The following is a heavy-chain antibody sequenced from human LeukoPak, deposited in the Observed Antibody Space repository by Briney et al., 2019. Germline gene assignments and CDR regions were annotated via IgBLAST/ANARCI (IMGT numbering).Heavy chain of an antibody. CDR2: ISAYNGNT. D-gene: IGHD3-3*01. CDR1: GYTFTSYG. CDR3: ARVPNGLLFGWFDP. Sequence: ASVKVPCKASGYTFTSYGISWVRRAPGQGLEWMGWISAYNGNTNYAQKLQGRVTMTTDTSTSTAYMELRSLRSDDTAVYYCARVPNGLLFGWFDPWGQGTLVTVSS. V-gene: IGHV1-18*01. J-gene: IGHJ5*02.